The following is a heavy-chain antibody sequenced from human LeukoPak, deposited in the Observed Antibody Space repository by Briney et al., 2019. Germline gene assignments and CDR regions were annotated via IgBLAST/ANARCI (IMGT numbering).Heavy chain of an antibody. Sequence: SETLSLTCTVSGGSISSYYWSWIRQPAGKGLEWIGRIYTSGSTYYNPSLKSRVTISVDTSKNQFSLKLSSVTAADTAVYYCAREGKPPNPDIVVVPAALDAFDIWGQGTMVTVSS. CDR2: IYTSGST. CDR1: GGSISSYY. CDR3: AREGKPPNPDIVVVPAALDAFDI. D-gene: IGHD2-2*01. V-gene: IGHV4-4*07. J-gene: IGHJ3*02.